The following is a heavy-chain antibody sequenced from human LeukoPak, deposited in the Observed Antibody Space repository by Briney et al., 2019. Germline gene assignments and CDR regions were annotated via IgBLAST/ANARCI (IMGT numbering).Heavy chain of an antibody. V-gene: IGHV3-15*01. CDR1: GFSFMNAW. CDR3: TTFYHEYSPY. Sequence: GGSLRLSCAVSGFSFMNAWMIWVRQAPGKGLEWVGRIKSNADGGTPDYAAPARGRFTISRDDSKNTLYLQMNSLKTEDTAVYYCTTFYHEYSPYWGRGTLVTVSS. D-gene: IGHD2/OR15-2a*01. J-gene: IGHJ4*02. CDR2: IKSNADGGTP.